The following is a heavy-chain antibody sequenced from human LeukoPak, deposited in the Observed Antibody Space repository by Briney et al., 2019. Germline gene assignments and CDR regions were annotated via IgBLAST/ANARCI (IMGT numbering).Heavy chain of an antibody. J-gene: IGHJ4*02. D-gene: IGHD3-16*02. V-gene: IGHV4-39*02. CDR2: IYYSGST. CDR3: ARDYIWGSYRRPMPFDY. CDR1: GGSISSSSYY. Sequence: SETLSLTCTVSGGSISSSSYYWGWIRQPPGKGLEWIGSIYYSGSTYYHPSLKSRVTISVDTSKNQFSLKLSSVTAADTAVYYCARDYIWGSYRRPMPFDYWGQGTLVTVSS.